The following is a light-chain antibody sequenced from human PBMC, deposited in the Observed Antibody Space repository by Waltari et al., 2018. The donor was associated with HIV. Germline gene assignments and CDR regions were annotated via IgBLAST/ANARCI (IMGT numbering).Light chain of an antibody. CDR1: NIGSKS. Sequence: SYVLTQPPSVSVAPGKTARITCGGNNIGSKSVHWYQQKPGQAPVLVIDDDSDRPSGIPERCSGSNSGNTATLTISRVEAGDEADYYCQVWDTNSHHPGVFGGGTKLTVL. V-gene: IGLV3-21*04. CDR2: DDS. J-gene: IGLJ3*02. CDR3: QVWDTNSHHPGV.